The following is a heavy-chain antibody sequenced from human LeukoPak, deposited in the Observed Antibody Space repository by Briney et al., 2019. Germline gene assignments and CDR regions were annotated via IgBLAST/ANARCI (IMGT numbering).Heavy chain of an antibody. D-gene: IGHD3-10*01. V-gene: IGHV4-59*01. CDR3: ASSSSGSYYNGFDI. Sequence: ASETLSLTCSVSGGSIRNYYWTWIRQPPGKGLEWIGYIFYSGSTNYNPSLKRRVNISLDTSKNHFSLKLNSVTAADTAVYYCASSSSGSYYNGFDIWGQGTMVTVAS. J-gene: IGHJ3*02. CDR2: IFYSGST. CDR1: GGSIRNYY.